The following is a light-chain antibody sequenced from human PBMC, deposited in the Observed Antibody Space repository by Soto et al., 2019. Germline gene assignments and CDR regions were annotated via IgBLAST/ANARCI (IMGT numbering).Light chain of an antibody. Sequence: DIQMTQSPSSLSASVGDRVTITCQASQDISNYLNWYQQKPGKAPKLLIYDASNLETGVPSRFSGSGSGTDFTFTISSLQPEDIATYYCQQYGSSPPWTFGQGTKVEIK. V-gene: IGKV1-33*01. CDR3: QQYGSSPPWT. CDR2: DAS. CDR1: QDISNY. J-gene: IGKJ1*01.